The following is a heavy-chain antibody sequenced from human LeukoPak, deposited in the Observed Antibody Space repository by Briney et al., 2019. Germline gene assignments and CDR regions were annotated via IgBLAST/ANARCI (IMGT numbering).Heavy chain of an antibody. J-gene: IGHJ4*02. D-gene: IGHD1-26*01. CDR2: ISAYNGNT. V-gene: IGHV1-18*01. CDR3: ARDIVGATTINYFDY. CDR1: GYTFTSYG. Sequence: ASVKVSCKASGYTFTSYGISWVRRAPGQGLEWMGWISAYNGNTNYAQKLQGRVTMTADTSTSTAYMELRSLRSDDTAVYYCARDIVGATTINYFDYWGQGTLVTVSS.